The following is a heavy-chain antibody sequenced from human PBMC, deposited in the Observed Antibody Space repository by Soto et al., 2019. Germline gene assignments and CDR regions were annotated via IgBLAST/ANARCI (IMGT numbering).Heavy chain of an antibody. CDR2: IWYDGSNK. J-gene: IGHJ4*02. V-gene: IGHV3-33*01. D-gene: IGHD6-13*01. Sequence: QVQLVESGGGVVQPGRSLRLSCAASGFTFSSYDMHWVRQAPGKGLEWVAVIWYDGSNKYYADSVKGRFTISRDNSKNTLYLQLNSLRAEDTAVYYCAREGYSSSWLLEDYWGQGTLVTVSS. CDR3: AREGYSSSWLLEDY. CDR1: GFTFSSYD.